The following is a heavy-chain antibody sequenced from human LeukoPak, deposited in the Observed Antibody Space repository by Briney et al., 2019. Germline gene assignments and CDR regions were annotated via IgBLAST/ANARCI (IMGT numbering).Heavy chain of an antibody. CDR1: GGFISSYY. CDR3: AGYAGAYYYDSSGLFDY. V-gene: IGHV4-59*01. J-gene: IGHJ4*02. CDR2: IYYSGST. D-gene: IGHD3-22*01. Sequence: PSETLSLTCTVSGGFISSYYWSWIRQPPGKGLEWIGYIYYSGSTNYNPSLKSRVTISVDTSKNQFSLKLSSVTAADTAVYYCAGYAGAYYYDSSGLFDYWGQGTLVTVSS.